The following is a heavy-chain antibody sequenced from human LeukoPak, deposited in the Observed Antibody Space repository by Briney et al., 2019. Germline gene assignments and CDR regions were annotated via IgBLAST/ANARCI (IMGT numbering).Heavy chain of an antibody. Sequence: PSETLSLTCAVSGGSISSGGYSWSWIRQPPGKGLEWIGYIYHSGSTYYNPSLKSRVTISVDRSKNQFSLKLGSVTAADTAVYYCARESYYYDSSGYHNWFDPWGQGTLVTVSS. CDR3: ARESYYYDSSGYHNWFDP. J-gene: IGHJ5*02. CDR1: GGSISSGGYS. CDR2: IYHSGST. V-gene: IGHV4-30-2*01. D-gene: IGHD3-22*01.